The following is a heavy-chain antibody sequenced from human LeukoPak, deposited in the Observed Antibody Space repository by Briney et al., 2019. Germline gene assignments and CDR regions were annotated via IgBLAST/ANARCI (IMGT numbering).Heavy chain of an antibody. CDR3: ARDSASGSYRHAFDI. J-gene: IGHJ3*02. CDR1: GFTFSSYS. V-gene: IGHV3-48*02. D-gene: IGHD1-26*01. CDR2: ISRSSSTI. Sequence: PGGSLRLSCAASGFTFSSYSMNWVRQAPGKGLEWGSYISRSSSTISYADSVKGRFTISRDNAKNSLYLQMNSLRDEDTAVYYCARDSASGSYRHAFDIWGQGTMVTVSS.